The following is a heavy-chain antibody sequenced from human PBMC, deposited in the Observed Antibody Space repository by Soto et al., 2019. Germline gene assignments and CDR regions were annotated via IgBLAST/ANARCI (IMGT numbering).Heavy chain of an antibody. J-gene: IGHJ4*02. CDR3: ARGSVVVAVHDPSYY. V-gene: IGHV1-18*01. Sequence: QVQLVQSGAEVKKPGASVKVSCKASGYTFTSYGISWVRQAPGQGLEWMGWISAYNGNTNYAQKLQGRVTMTTDTSTSTAYTELRCMRSDDTAGYSCARGSVVVAVHDPSYYWGQVTLVTVSS. CDR1: GYTFTSYG. D-gene: IGHD2-15*01. CDR2: ISAYNGNT.